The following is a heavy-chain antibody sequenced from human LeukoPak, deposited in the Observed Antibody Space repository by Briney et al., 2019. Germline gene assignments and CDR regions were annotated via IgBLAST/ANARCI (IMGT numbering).Heavy chain of an antibody. CDR3: ARDLVVVTGLRTRGSFDI. CDR2: INPSGGTT. D-gene: IGHD2-21*02. V-gene: IGHV1-46*01. Sequence: ASVKVSCKASGYNFTSYYMHWVRQAPGQGLEWMGIINPSGGTTSYAQKFQGRVTVTRDTSTSTVYKELSSLRSEDTAVYYCARDLVVVTGLRTRGSFDIWGQGTMVTVSS. J-gene: IGHJ3*02. CDR1: GYNFTSYY.